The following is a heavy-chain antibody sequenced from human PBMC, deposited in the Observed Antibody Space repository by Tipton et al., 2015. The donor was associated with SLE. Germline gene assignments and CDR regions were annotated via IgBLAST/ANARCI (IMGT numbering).Heavy chain of an antibody. J-gene: IGHJ4*02. D-gene: IGHD6-13*01. CDR2: IYYSGST. CDR1: GGSISSHY. CDR3: ARGAAAGPFDY. Sequence: TLSLTCAVYGGSISSHYWSWIRQPPGKGLEWIGYIYYSGSTNYNPSLKSRVTISVDTSKNQFSLKLSSVTAADTAVYYCARGAAAGPFDYWGQGTLVTVSS. V-gene: IGHV4-59*11.